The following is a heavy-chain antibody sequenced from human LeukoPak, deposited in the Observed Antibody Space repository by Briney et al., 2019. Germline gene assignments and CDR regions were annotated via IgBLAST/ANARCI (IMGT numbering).Heavy chain of an antibody. V-gene: IGHV4-59*12. CDR1: GGSITSSY. J-gene: IGHJ4*02. CDR3: ARDGARDGQDY. Sequence: SETLSLTCTVSGGSITSSYWSWIRQPPGKGLEWIGYIYHSGSTYYNPSLKSRVTISVDRSKNQFSLKLSSVTAADTAVYYCARDGARDGQDYWGQGTLVTVSS. CDR2: IYHSGST.